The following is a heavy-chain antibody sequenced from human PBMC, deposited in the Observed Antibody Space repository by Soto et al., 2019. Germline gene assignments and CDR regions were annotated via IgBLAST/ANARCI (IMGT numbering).Heavy chain of an antibody. D-gene: IGHD2-21*02. V-gene: IGHV3-73*02. Sequence: EVQLVESGGGLVQPGGSLKLSCAASGFTFSGSAMHWVRQASGKGLEWVGRIRSKANSYATAYAASVKGRFTISRDDSKNTVYLQMNRLKTENTVVYYCTTGVDPYCGGDCSPFGYWGQGTLVTGSS. CDR3: TTGVDPYCGGDCSPFGY. CDR1: GFTFSGSA. J-gene: IGHJ4*02. CDR2: IRSKANSYAT.